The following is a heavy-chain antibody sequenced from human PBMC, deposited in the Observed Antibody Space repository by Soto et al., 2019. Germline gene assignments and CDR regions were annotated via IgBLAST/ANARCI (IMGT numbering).Heavy chain of an antibody. CDR1: GYTFTSYD. J-gene: IGHJ3*02. CDR2: MNPNSGNT. Sequence: ASVKVSCKASGYTFTSYDINWVRQATGQGLEWMGWMNPNSGNTGYAQKFQGRVTMTRNTSISTAYMELSSLRSEETAVYYCARVQMITFGGVIVKDDAFDIWGQGTMVTVSS. CDR3: ARVQMITFGGVIVKDDAFDI. D-gene: IGHD3-16*02. V-gene: IGHV1-8*01.